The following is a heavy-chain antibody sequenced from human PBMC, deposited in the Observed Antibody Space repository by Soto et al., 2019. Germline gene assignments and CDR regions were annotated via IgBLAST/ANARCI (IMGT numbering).Heavy chain of an antibody. CDR3: ARGPDYSSSSYYYYGMDV. CDR2: IYPGDSDT. Sequence: LGESLKISCKGSGYSFTSYWIGWVRQMPGKGLEWMGIIYPGDSDTRYGPSFQGQVTISADKSISTAYLQWSSLKASDTAMYYCARGPDYSSSSYYYYGMDVWGQGTTVTVSS. CDR1: GYSFTSYW. D-gene: IGHD6-6*01. J-gene: IGHJ6*02. V-gene: IGHV5-51*01.